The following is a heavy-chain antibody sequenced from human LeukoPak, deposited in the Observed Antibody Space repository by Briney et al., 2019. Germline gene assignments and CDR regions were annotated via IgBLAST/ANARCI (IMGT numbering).Heavy chain of an antibody. CDR2: IYSDGSRT. D-gene: IGHD6-19*01. Sequence: GGSLRLSCAASGFTFSSFAMHWVRQAPGKGLEYLSAIYSDGSRTYYADSVKGRFTISRDNSKNTLYFEMSSLRVEDTAVYYCVKSPGSGWPGWVQGTLLTVSS. J-gene: IGHJ4*02. CDR1: GFTFSSFA. CDR3: VKSPGSGWPG. V-gene: IGHV3-64D*06.